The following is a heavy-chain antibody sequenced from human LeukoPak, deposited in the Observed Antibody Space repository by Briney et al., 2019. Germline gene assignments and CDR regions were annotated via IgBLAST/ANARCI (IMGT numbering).Heavy chain of an antibody. J-gene: IGHJ5*02. Sequence: PSETLSLTCTVSGGSISSSYWSWIRQPPGKRLEWIGYIYYSGSTNHNPSLKRRVTISVDPSKNQFSLKPSSVTAADTAVYYCARGGVPTVTTRWFDPWGQESWSPSPQ. CDR1: GGSISSSY. D-gene: IGHD4-17*01. CDR3: ARGGVPTVTTRWFDP. CDR2: IYYSGST. V-gene: IGHV4-59*01.